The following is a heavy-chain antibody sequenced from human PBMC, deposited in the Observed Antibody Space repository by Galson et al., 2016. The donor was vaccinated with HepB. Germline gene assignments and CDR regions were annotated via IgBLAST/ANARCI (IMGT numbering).Heavy chain of an antibody. J-gene: IGHJ3*01. CDR1: GFSFSSYA. D-gene: IGHD3-16*01. V-gene: IGHV4-34*01. Sequence: LRLSCAASGFSFSSYAMSWIRQSPGKGLEWIGESNHRGSTNYNPSFKSRVTISVDTSKQQFSLKLNSATTADTAVYFCARVTVGRYGPQGTFDVWGQGTLVTVSS. CDR3: ARVTVGRYGPQGTFDV. CDR2: SNHRGST.